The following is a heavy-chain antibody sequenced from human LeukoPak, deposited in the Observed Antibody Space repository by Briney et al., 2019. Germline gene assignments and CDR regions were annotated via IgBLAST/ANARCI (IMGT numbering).Heavy chain of an antibody. Sequence: GGSLRLSCAASGSTFSSYSMNWVRQAPGKGLEWVANIKQDGSEKNYVDSVKGRFTLSRDNAKSSLYLQMNSLRDEDTAVYYCAGGTGWLIDYWGQGSLVTVSS. CDR1: GSTFSSYS. CDR3: AGGTGWLIDY. J-gene: IGHJ4*02. CDR2: IKQDGSEK. D-gene: IGHD2-8*02. V-gene: IGHV3-7*04.